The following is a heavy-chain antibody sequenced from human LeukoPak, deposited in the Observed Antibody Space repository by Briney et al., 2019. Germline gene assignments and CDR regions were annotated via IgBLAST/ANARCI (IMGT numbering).Heavy chain of an antibody. Sequence: GGSLRLSCAASGFTFSSYWMHWVRQAPGKGLEWVAVISYDGSNKYYADSVKGRFTISRDNSKNTLYLQMNSLRAEDTAVYYCARARKTSLNYFDYWGQGTLVTVSS. CDR1: GFTFSSYW. J-gene: IGHJ4*02. CDR3: ARARKTSLNYFDY. D-gene: IGHD2-2*01. V-gene: IGHV3-30*03. CDR2: ISYDGSNK.